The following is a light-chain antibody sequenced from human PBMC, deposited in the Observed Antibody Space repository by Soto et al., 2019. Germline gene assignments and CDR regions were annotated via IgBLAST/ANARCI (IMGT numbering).Light chain of an antibody. CDR3: MQSTQLPPT. V-gene: IGKV2-24*01. Sequence: DIVMTQSPLSSPVTLGQPASISCRSSQSLVHGDGNTYLSWFQQRPGQSPQLLIYEVSTRVSGVPDRFSGSGSGTDFTLEISRVETDDVGIYYCMQSTQLPPTFGQGTRLEI. CDR2: EVS. CDR1: QSLVHGDGNTY. J-gene: IGKJ5*01.